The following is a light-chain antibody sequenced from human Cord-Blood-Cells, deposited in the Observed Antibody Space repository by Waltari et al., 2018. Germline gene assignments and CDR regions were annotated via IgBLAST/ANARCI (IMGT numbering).Light chain of an antibody. CDR3: MQALQTPIT. CDR2: LGS. V-gene: IGKV2-28*01. CDR1: PSLLHSNGYYY. Sequence: IVMTQSRLSLPVTPGEPAYISCRSSPSLLHSNGYYYLDWYLQKPGQSPQLLIYLGSNRASGVPDRFSGSGSGTDFTLKISRVEAEDVGVYYCMQALQTPITFGQGTRLEIK. J-gene: IGKJ5*01.